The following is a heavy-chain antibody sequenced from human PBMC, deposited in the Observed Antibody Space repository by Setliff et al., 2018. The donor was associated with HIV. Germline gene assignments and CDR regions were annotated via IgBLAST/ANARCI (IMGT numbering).Heavy chain of an antibody. CDR1: GVATDSNY. D-gene: IGHD3-22*01. V-gene: IGHV4-59*01. CDR3: ARGPRITLIEVVTSDYYYGMDV. J-gene: IGHJ6*02. CDR2: VYYGGIT. Sequence: KPSETLSLTCTVSGVATDSNYWTWIRQSPGKGLEWIGYVYYGGITNYSPSLKSRVSISIDTSKNQFYLNLGSVTTADTAVYFCARGPRITLIEVVTSDYYYGMDVWGQGTTVTVSS.